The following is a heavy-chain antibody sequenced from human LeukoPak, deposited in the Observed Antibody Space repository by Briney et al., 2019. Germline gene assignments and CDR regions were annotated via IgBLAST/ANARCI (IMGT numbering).Heavy chain of an antibody. J-gene: IGHJ4*02. D-gene: IGHD3-10*01. CDR3: VRDSSSRGYFDY. CDR1: GGSISSSSYY. V-gene: IGHV4-61*01. CDR2: IYYSGST. Sequence: PSETLSLTCTVSGGSISSSSYYWSWIRQPPGKGLEWIGNIYYSGSTNYNPSLKSRVTISVDTSKNQFSLKLSSVTAADTAVYYCVRDSSSRGYFDYWGQGALVTVSS.